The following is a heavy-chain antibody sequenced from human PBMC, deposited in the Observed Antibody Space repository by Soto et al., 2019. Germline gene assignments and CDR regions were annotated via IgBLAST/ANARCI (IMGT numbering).Heavy chain of an antibody. J-gene: IGHJ4*02. CDR2: ISGSGDST. CDR1: GFTFSSYA. Sequence: EVQLLESGGGLVQPGGSLRLSCAASGFTFSSYAMRWVRQAPGKGLEWVSAISGSGDSTYYADSVKGRFTTSRDNSKNTLYLQMNSLRAEDTAVYDWARRGSGSYYDYWGQGTLVTVSS. CDR3: ARRGSGSYYDY. D-gene: IGHD1-26*01. V-gene: IGHV3-23*01.